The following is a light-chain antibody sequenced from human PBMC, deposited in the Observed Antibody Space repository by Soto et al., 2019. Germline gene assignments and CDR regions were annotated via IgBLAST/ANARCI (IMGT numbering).Light chain of an antibody. V-gene: IGLV1-51*02. J-gene: IGLJ1*01. CDR2: ENA. CDR1: NSNIGNSY. Sequence: QSVLTQPPSVSAAPGQKVTISCSGSNSNIGNSYVYWYQQFPGAAPKLLMYENAKRASGIPDRFSGSKSGAAATLAITGIQTGDEADYYCGTWDSGLSGFVFGTGTKLTVL. CDR3: GTWDSGLSGFV.